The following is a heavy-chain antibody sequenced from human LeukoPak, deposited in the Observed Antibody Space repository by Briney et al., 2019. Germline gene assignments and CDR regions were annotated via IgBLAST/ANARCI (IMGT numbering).Heavy chain of an antibody. CDR3: ARERRVVPAPLGWFDP. CDR2: IIPIFGTA. CDR1: GGTFSSYA. V-gene: IGHV1-69*13. J-gene: IGHJ5*02. Sequence: GASVKVSCKASGGTFSSYAISWVRQAPGQGLEWMGGIIPIFGTANYAQKFQGRVTITADESTSTAYMELSSLRSEDTAVYYCARERRVVPAPLGWFDPWGQGTLVTVSS. D-gene: IGHD2-2*01.